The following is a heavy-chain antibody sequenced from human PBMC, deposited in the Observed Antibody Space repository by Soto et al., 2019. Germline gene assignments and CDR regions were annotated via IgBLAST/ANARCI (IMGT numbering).Heavy chain of an antibody. CDR1: GFTFINYA. Sequence: EVQVLESGGGLLQPGGSLRLSCAGSGFTFINYAMNWVRQAPGKGLEWVSSISGGGDAAFFPDSVRGRFTISRDNSKNTVTLKMHRLGIDDTAVYYCARKILGSTTRPNYWYFDLWRRGTLVTVSS. CDR3: ARKILGSTTRPNYWYFDL. J-gene: IGHJ2*01. D-gene: IGHD7-27*01. CDR2: ISGGGDAA. V-gene: IGHV3-23*01.